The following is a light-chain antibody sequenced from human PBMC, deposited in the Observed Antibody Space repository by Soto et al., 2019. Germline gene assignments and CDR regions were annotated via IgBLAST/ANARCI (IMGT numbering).Light chain of an antibody. Sequence: DIQLTQSPSFLSASVGDRVTVSCRASQDISTSLAWFQQKAGKVPQLLVYPASTLQDGVPSRFSGSGSGTYFTLTIHNLQVEDFATYYCQHLRTYPFSFGPGTKLAIK. J-gene: IGKJ2*03. CDR2: PAS. V-gene: IGKV1-9*01. CDR1: QDISTS. CDR3: QHLRTYPFS.